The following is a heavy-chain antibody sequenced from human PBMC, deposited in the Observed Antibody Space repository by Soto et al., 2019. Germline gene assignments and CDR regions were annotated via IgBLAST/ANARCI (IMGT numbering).Heavy chain of an antibody. V-gene: IGHV4-59*01. J-gene: IGHJ5*02. CDR3: ARTRLLWFGEFYNWFDP. D-gene: IGHD3-10*01. CDR2: IYYSGST. Sequence: SETLSLTCTVSGGSISSYYWSWIRQPPGKGLEWIGYIYYSGSTNYNPSLKSRVTISVDTSKNQFSLKLSSVTAADTAVYYCARTRLLWFGEFYNWFDPWGQGTLVTVSS. CDR1: GGSISSYY.